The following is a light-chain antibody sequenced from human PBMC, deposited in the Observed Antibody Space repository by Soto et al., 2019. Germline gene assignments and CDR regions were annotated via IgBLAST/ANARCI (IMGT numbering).Light chain of an antibody. V-gene: IGKV1-9*01. CDR3: QQRNSYHRN. J-gene: IGKJ2*01. CDR1: QGINIF. CDR2: AAS. Sequence: DIQLTQSPSFLSASVGDRVTITCRASQGINIFLAWFQQKPGKAPNLLISAASTLQSGVPSRFSGSRSATEFTLTITSLQPEDSETYYSQQRNSYHRNFGQGTKADI.